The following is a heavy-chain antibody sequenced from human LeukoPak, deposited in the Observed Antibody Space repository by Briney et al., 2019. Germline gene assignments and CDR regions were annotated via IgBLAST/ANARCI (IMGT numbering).Heavy chain of an antibody. Sequence: PGGSLRLSCAASGFTFDDYGMHWVRHPPGKGLEWVSGISYNGGGTDYADSVKGRFTISRDNAKNSLYLQMSTLRPEDTALYYCAKHLRATNIYYFYGLDVWGQGTTVTVSS. CDR1: GFTFDDYG. CDR3: AKHLRATNIYYFYGLDV. CDR2: ISYNGGGT. V-gene: IGHV3-9*01. D-gene: IGHD1-26*01. J-gene: IGHJ6*02.